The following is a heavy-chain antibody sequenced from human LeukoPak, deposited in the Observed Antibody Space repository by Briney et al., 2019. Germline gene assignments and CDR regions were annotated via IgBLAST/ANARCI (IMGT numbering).Heavy chain of an antibody. Sequence: ASVKVSCKASGYTFTSYAMHWVRQAPGQRLEWMGWINAGNGNTKYSQKFQGRVTITRDTSASTAYMELSSLRSEDTVVYYCAREGCDYGDSIDYWGQGTLVTVSS. V-gene: IGHV1-3*01. CDR2: INAGNGNT. D-gene: IGHD4-17*01. CDR1: GYTFTSYA. CDR3: AREGCDYGDSIDY. J-gene: IGHJ4*02.